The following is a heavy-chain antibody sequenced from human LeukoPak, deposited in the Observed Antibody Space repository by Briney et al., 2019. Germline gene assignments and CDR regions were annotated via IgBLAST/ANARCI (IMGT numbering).Heavy chain of an antibody. J-gene: IGHJ4*02. D-gene: IGHD2-2*02. CDR3: ARGYCSSTSCYNDY. V-gene: IGHV3-30*01. Sequence: SVKGRFTISRDSSKNSLDLQMNSLRAEDTAVYYCARGYCSSTSCYNDYWGQGTLVTVSS.